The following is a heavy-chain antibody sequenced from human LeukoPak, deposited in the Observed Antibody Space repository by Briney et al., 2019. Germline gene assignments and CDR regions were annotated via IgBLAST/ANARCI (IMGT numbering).Heavy chain of an antibody. Sequence: GGSLRLSCAASGFTFSSYAMSWVRQAPGKGLEWVSVIYSGGSTYYADSVKGRFTISRDNSRNTLYLQMNSLRAEDTAVYYCARDRVLTGYYNGYYYYGMDVWGQGTTVTVSS. D-gene: IGHD3-9*01. CDR2: IYSGGST. V-gene: IGHV3-66*01. CDR3: ARDRVLTGYYNGYYYYGMDV. CDR1: GFTFSSYA. J-gene: IGHJ6*02.